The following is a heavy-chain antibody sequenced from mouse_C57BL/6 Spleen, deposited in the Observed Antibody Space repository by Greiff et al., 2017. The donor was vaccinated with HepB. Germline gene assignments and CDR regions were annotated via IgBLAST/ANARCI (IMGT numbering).Heavy chain of an antibody. Sequence: QVQLQQSGAELVKPGASVKLSCKASGYTFTSYWMHWVKQRPGQGLEWIGRIHPNSGSTNYNEKFKSKATLTVDKSSSTAYMQLSSLTSEDSAVYYCARGVYPPWYFDVWGTGTTVTVSS. CDR1: GYTFTSYW. CDR2: IHPNSGST. D-gene: IGHD2-1*01. CDR3: ARGVYPPWYFDV. V-gene: IGHV1-64*01. J-gene: IGHJ1*03.